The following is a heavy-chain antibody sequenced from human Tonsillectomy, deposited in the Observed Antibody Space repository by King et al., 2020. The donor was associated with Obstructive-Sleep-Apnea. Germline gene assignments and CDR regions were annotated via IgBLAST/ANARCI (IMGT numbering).Heavy chain of an antibody. V-gene: IGHV3-23*04. Sequence: DVQLVESGGRWVQPGGSLRLSCAASGYSFNDYALSWVRQGPGKGLEWVSAIVGSSDTTHFADSVKGRFTISRDKSKNTLYLQMCGLRTGDTAMYYCAGAFDKYDPPFDNWGQGALVTVSS. J-gene: IGHJ4*02. CDR3: AGAFDKYDPPFDN. CDR2: IVGSSDTT. CDR1: GYSFNDYA. D-gene: IGHD3-16*01.